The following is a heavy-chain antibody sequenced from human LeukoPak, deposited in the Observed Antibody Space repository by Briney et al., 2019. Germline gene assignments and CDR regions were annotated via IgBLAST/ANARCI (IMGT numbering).Heavy chain of an antibody. CDR2: INPSGCT. CDR1: GGSFSDYS. V-gene: IGHV4-34*01. Sequence: PSETLSLICAVYGGSFSDYSWSWIRQPPGKGLEWIGEINPSGCTNHNPSLKSRVSMSVDTSKKRISLEVRSGHAADKAVYYCARVGYSYSINDWSRTGLGAYPTKYYYYMDVWGKGTTVTVSS. D-gene: IGHD5-18*01. J-gene: IGHJ6*03. CDR3: ARVGYSYSINDWSRTGLGAYPTKYYYYMDV.